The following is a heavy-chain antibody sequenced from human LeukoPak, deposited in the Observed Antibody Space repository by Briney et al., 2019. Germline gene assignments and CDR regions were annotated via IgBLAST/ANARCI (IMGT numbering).Heavy chain of an antibody. CDR3: ARGFDD. Sequence: SETLSLTCNVSGASISSSLYFWGWIRQAPGQGLEWIGSIHHSGLTYYNVSLKSRVTISVDTSKNQFSLDMDSVTAADTAFYFCARGFDDWGQGTLVTVSS. V-gene: IGHV4-39*01. CDR2: IHHSGLT. CDR1: GASISSSLYF. J-gene: IGHJ4*02.